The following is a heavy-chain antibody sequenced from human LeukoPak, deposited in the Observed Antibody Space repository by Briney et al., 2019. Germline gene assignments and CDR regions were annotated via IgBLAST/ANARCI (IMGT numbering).Heavy chain of an antibody. J-gene: IGHJ6*02. CDR1: GFTFSRNW. Sequence: PGGSLRLSCEASGFTFSRNWMNWVRQAPGKRLEWVANINQDGSEKYYVDSVKGRFTISRDNPRNTLILQMNSLRVEDTAVYYCAKARDSSGPFYYYAMDVWGQGTTVTVSS. CDR2: INQDGSEK. CDR3: AKARDSSGPFYYYAMDV. V-gene: IGHV3-7*05. D-gene: IGHD6-25*01.